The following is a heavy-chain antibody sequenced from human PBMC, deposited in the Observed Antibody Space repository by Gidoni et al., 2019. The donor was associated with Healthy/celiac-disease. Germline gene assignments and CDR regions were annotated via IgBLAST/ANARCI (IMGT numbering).Heavy chain of an antibody. CDR3: ARDHGYCSGGSCYSWDYFDY. Sequence: QVQLVESGGGLVKPGGSLRLSCAASGFTFGDYYISWIRKAPGKGLEWVSYISSSGSTIYYADSVKGRFTISRDNGKNSLYLQMNSLRAEDTAVYYCARDHGYCSGGSCYSWDYFDYWGQGTLVTVSS. CDR2: ISSSGSTI. J-gene: IGHJ4*02. V-gene: IGHV3-11*01. CDR1: GFTFGDYY. D-gene: IGHD2-15*01.